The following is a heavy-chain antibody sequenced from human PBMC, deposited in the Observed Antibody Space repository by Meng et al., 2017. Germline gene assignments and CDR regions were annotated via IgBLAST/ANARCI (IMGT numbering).Heavy chain of an antibody. D-gene: IGHD3-22*01. Sequence: QVRLVQSGAEVKKPGSWVKVYGKAFGGTFSSYAIRWVRQAPGQGLEWMGGIIPIFGTANYAQKFQGRVTITADKSTSTAYMELSSLRSEDTAVYYCARDRNYYYDSSGYYYFDYWGQGTLVTVSS. CDR2: IIPIFGTA. V-gene: IGHV1-69*06. CDR1: GGTFSSYA. J-gene: IGHJ4*02. CDR3: ARDRNYYYDSSGYYYFDY.